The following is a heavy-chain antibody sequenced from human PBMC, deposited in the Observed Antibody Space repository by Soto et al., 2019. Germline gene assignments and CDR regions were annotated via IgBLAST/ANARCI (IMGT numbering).Heavy chain of an antibody. CDR2: ISGSGGST. CDR1: GFTFSSYA. CDR3: AKQLGYCSGGSCPGVFQH. D-gene: IGHD2-15*01. V-gene: IGHV3-23*01. Sequence: GGSLRLSCAASGFTFSSYAMSWVRQAPGKGLEWVSAISGSGGSTYYADSVKGRFTISRDNSKNTLYLQMNSLRAEDTAVYYCAKQLGYCSGGSCPGVFQHWGQGTLVTVSS. J-gene: IGHJ1*01.